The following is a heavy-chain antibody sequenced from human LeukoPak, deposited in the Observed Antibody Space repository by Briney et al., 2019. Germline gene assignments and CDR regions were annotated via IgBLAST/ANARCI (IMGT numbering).Heavy chain of an antibody. D-gene: IGHD3-10*01. CDR3: ARGAPNRRLLWFGELPRFDP. CDR1: GGSFSGYY. J-gene: IGHJ5*02. Sequence: PSETLSLTCAVYGGSFSGYYWSWIRQPPGKGLEWIGEINHSGSTNYNPSLKSRVTISVDTSKNQFSLKLSSVTAADTAVYYCARGAPNRRLLWFGELPRFDPWGQGTLVTVSS. V-gene: IGHV4-34*01. CDR2: INHSGST.